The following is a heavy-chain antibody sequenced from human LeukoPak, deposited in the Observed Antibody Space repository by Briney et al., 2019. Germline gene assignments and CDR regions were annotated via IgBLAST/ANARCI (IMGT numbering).Heavy chain of an antibody. J-gene: IGHJ4*02. Sequence: PSETLSLTCTVSGGSISSYFWSWIRQPAGKGLEWIGRIYTSGSTNYNPSLKSRVTMSVDTSKNQLSLKLSSVTAADTAVYYCARGPGYDSSGYYYYFDYWGQGTLVTVSS. CDR1: GGSISSYF. CDR2: IYTSGST. CDR3: ARGPGYDSSGYYYYFDY. V-gene: IGHV4-4*07. D-gene: IGHD3-22*01.